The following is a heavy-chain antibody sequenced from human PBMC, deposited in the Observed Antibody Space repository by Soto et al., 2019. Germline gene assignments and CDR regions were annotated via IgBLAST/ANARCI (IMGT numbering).Heavy chain of an antibody. J-gene: IGHJ5*01. V-gene: IGHV1-18*04. CDR3: VRDKKYLRVNGKGCKS. CDR2: VSGNNGAS. Sequence: ASVPVSCQASGYTSADFGISWVRQAPGQGLEWMGWVSGNNGASNPAPKVQGRITMTLDTSTGVSYMALRSLRSDDTAIYYFVRDKKYLRVNGKGCKSGGQGPLVTAPQ. CDR1: GYTSADFG. D-gene: IGHD2-2*01.